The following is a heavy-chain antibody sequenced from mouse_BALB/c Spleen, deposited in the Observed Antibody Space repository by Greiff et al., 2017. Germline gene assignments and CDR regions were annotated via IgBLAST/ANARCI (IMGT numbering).Heavy chain of an antibody. J-gene: IGHJ2*01. CDR2: IDPANGNT. V-gene: IGHV14-3*02. CDR3: AREGNYDFDY. CDR1: GFNIKDTY. Sequence: EVKLVESGAELVKPGASVKLSCTASGFNIKDTYMHWVKQRPEQGLEWIGRIDPANGNTKYDPKFQGKATITADTSSNTAYLQLSSLTSEDTAVYYCAREGNYDFDYWGQGTTLTVSS. D-gene: IGHD2-1*01.